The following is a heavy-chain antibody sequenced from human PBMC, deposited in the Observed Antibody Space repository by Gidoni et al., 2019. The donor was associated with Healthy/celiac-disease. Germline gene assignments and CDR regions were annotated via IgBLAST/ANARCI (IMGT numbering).Heavy chain of an antibody. CDR2: ISSNGGST. CDR3: VKGYSSGWYWFDY. Sequence: EVQLVESGGGLVQPGGSLRLSCSASGFTFSSYAMPSVRQPPGKGLEYVSAISSNGGSTYYADSVKDRFTISRDNSKNTLYLQMSSLRAEDTAVYYCVKGYSSGWYWFDYWGQGTLVTVSS. CDR1: GFTFSSYA. D-gene: IGHD6-19*01. V-gene: IGHV3-64D*06. J-gene: IGHJ4*02.